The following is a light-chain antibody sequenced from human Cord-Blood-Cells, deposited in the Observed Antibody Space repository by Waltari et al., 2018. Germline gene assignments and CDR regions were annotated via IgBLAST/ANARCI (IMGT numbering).Light chain of an antibody. J-gene: IGKJ4*01. CDR3: QQRSNWPPLT. CDR1: QRVSSY. Sequence: EIVLTQSPATLSFSPGEIATLYCRASQRVSSYLAWYQQKPGQAPRLLIYDASNRATGIPARFSGSGSGTDFTLTISSLEPEDFAVYYCQQRSNWPPLTFGGGTKVEIK. V-gene: IGKV3-11*01. CDR2: DAS.